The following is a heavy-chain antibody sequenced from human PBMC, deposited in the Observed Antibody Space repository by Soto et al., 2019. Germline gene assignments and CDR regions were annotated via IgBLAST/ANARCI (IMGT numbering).Heavy chain of an antibody. CDR3: AHSRNLITEDGQVGDFGS. V-gene: IGHV2-5*02. D-gene: IGHD3-10*01. J-gene: IGHJ4*02. Sequence: QITLKESGPALVKPTQTLTLTCSFSGFSLTTDGVGVGWVRQPPGEALEWLAPIYWDDDERYSPSLATRPTISNNPPTNEVVLTMTDMDPVDTATYFCAHSRNLITEDGQVGDFGSWGPGILVTVSS. CDR2: IYWDDDE. CDR1: GFSLTTDGVG.